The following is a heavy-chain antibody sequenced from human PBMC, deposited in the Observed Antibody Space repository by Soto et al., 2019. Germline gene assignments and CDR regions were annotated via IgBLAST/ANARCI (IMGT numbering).Heavy chain of an antibody. CDR3: ARHRVTPPYGMDV. Sequence: GESLKISCKVSGYSFTSYCISWVRQWPGKSLERMGRMAPSDSYTNYSPSFQGHVTTSADKSISTACLQWSSLKASDTAMYYCARHRVTPPYGMDVWGQGTTVTVSS. CDR1: GYSFTSYC. V-gene: IGHV5-10-1*01. D-gene: IGHD2-21*02. J-gene: IGHJ6*02. CDR2: MAPSDSYT.